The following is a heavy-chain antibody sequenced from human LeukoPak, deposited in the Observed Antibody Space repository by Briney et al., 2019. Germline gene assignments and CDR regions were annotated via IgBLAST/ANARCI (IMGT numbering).Heavy chain of an antibody. V-gene: IGHV3-21*01. CDR3: ATADSSGYYSPDY. CDR1: GFTFSSYE. CDR2: ISSSSSYI. Sequence: GGSLRLSCAASGFTFSSYEMNWVRQAPGKGLDWVSSISSSSSYIYYADSVKGRFTISRDNAKNSLYLQMNSLRAEDTAVYYCATADSSGYYSPDYWGQGTLVTVSS. D-gene: IGHD3-22*01. J-gene: IGHJ4*02.